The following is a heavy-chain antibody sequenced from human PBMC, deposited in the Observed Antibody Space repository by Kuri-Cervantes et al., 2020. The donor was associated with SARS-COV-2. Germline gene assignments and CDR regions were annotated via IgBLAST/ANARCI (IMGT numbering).Heavy chain of an antibody. D-gene: IGHD5-24*01. CDR2: IYYSGST. V-gene: IGHV4-59*01. J-gene: IGHJ4*02. CDR3: ARGDRWLQFFFDY. CDR1: GGSISSYY. Sequence: SETLSLTCTVSGGSISSYYWSWIRQPPGKGLEWIGYIYYSGSTNYNPSLKSRVTISVDTSKNQFSPKLSSVTAADTAVYYCARGDRWLQFFFDYWGQGTLVTVSS.